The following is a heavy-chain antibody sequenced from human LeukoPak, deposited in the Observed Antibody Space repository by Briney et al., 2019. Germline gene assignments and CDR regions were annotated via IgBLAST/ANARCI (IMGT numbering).Heavy chain of an antibody. D-gene: IGHD3-16*01. CDR1: GGSISSTSYY. CDR2: IYYSGST. Sequence: SETLSLTCAVSGGSISSTSYYWSWIRQPPGKGLEWIGYIYYSGSTNYNPSLKSRVTISVDTSKNQFSLKLSSVTAADTAVYYCARGGDGLDYWGQGTLVTVSS. J-gene: IGHJ4*02. CDR3: ARGGDGLDY. V-gene: IGHV4-61*01.